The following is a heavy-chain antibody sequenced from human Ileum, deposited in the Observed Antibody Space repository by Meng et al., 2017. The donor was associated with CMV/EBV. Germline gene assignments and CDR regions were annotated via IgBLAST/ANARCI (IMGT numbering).Heavy chain of an antibody. CDR2: IKYDGSDI. Sequence: GESLKISCAASGFTFSNYGMHWVRQAPGSGLEWVANIKYDGSDIYYVDSVRGRFTISRDNAKNSVYLQMNSLRAEDTAVYYCVRVFNYDFWDGYSDYYFDDWGQGTLVTVSS. CDR3: VRVFNYDFWDGYSDYYFDD. V-gene: IGHV3-7*01. CDR1: GFTFSNYG. J-gene: IGHJ4*02. D-gene: IGHD3-3*01.